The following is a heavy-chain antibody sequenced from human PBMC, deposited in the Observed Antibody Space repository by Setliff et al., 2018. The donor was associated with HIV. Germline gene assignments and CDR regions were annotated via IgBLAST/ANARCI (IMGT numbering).Heavy chain of an antibody. CDR2: IIPILGIA. Sequence: SVKVSCKASGDTFSNSLVTWVRQAPGQGLEWMGGIIPILGIANYAQKFQGRVTITADESTSTAYMELSSLRAEDTAVYYCAKAGYDSSGYGAFDIWGQGTMVTVSS. CDR3: AKAGYDSSGYGAFDI. D-gene: IGHD3-22*01. J-gene: IGHJ3*02. CDR1: GDTFSNSL. V-gene: IGHV1-69*10.